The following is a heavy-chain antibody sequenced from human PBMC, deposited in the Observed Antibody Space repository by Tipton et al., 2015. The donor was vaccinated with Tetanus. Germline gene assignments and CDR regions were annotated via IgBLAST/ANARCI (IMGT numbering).Heavy chain of an antibody. J-gene: IGHJ5*02. V-gene: IGHV4-59*01. D-gene: IGHD1-26*01. CDR1: GDSISGYY. CDR2: VYSSGSA. Sequence: TLSLTCTVSGDSISGYYWNWIRQTPEKGLEWIGNVYSSGSAYYNPPLKGRATISVDTSTTQFSLRLNSVTAADTAIYYCARDHRLSASYAGWFDPWGQGTLVTVSS. CDR3: ARDHRLSASYAGWFDP.